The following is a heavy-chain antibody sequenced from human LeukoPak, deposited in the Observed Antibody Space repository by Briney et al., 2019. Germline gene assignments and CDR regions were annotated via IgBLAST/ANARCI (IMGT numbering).Heavy chain of an antibody. V-gene: IGHV7-4-1*02. D-gene: IGHD6-6*01. CDR3: ARDDIRFTICSSGVNWFDP. CDR2: INTNTGNP. J-gene: IGHJ5*02. Sequence: ASVKVSCKASGYTFTGYYMHWVRQAPGQGLEWMGWINTNTGNPTYAQGFTGRFVFSLDTSVSTAYLQISSLKAEDTAVYYCARDDIRFTICSSGVNWFDPWGQGTLVTVSS. CDR1: GYTFTGYY.